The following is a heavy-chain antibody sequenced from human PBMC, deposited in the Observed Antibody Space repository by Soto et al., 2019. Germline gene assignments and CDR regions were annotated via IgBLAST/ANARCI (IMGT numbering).Heavy chain of an antibody. CDR1: GFTFISYA. V-gene: IGHV3-23*01. J-gene: IGHJ4*02. Sequence: GGSLRLSCAASGFTFISYAMTWVRQAPGKGLEWVSAISGGGGNTYYADSVKGRFTISRDNSKNTLYLQMNSLRAEDTAVYYRALRPGSPYYSDYWGQGTLVTVSS. D-gene: IGHD3-10*01. CDR2: ISGGGGNT. CDR3: ALRPGSPYYSDY.